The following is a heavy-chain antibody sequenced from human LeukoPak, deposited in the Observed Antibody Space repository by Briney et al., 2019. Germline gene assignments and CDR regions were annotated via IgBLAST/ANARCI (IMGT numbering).Heavy chain of an antibody. CDR3: ARDGRILKDYMDV. V-gene: IGHV3-7*01. D-gene: IGHD2-15*01. CDR1: GFTFSSYW. CDR2: IKQDGSEK. J-gene: IGHJ6*03. Sequence: PGGSLRLSCAASGFTFSSYWMGWVRQAPGKGLEWVANIKQDGSEKYYVDSVKGRFTISRDNAKNSLYLQMNSLRAEDTAVYYCARDGRILKDYMDVWGKGTTVTISS.